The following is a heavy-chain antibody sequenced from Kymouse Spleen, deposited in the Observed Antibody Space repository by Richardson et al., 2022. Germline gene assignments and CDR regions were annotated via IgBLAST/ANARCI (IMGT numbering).Heavy chain of an antibody. CDR2: ISYDGSNK. V-gene: IGHV3-30*18. J-gene: IGHJ6*02. D-gene: IGHD6-13*01. Sequence: QVQLVESGGGVVQPGRSLRLSCAASGFTFSSYGMHWVRQAPGKGLEWVAVISYDGSNKYYADSVKGRFTISRDNSKNTLYLQMNSLRAEDTAVYYCAKGGEQQQLDYYYYGMDVWGQGTTVTVSS. CDR1: GFTFSSYG. CDR3: AKGGEQQQLDYYYYGMDV.